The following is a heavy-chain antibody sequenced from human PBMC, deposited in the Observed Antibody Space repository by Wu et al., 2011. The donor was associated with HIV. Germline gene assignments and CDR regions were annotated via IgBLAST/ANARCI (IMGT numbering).Heavy chain of an antibody. D-gene: IGHD5-18*01. CDR3: ARGRRPVDTLIRDWYFDL. CDR1: GYTFTSYG. CDR2: ISAYNGNT. V-gene: IGHV1-18*01. J-gene: IGHJ2*01. Sequence: VQLVQSGAEVKKPGASVTVSCKASGYTFTSYGITWVRQAPGQGLEWMGWISAYNGNTNYAQKVQGRVTMATDTSTSTAYMELRSLRSDDTAVYYCARGRRPVDTLIRDWYFDLWGPWHPGHCLL.